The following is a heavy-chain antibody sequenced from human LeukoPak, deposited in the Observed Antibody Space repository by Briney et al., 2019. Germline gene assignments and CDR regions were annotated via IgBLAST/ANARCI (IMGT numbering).Heavy chain of an antibody. J-gene: IGHJ4*02. CDR2: INDSGTT. CDR3: ARLPLGAFGEVLNFDY. CDR1: SEFFSGYY. V-gene: IGHV4-34*01. D-gene: IGHD3-10*01. Sequence: SETLSLACGVSSEFFSGYYWGWIRQPPGKGLEWIGDINDSGTTKYNPTLKSRVTISIDSSKRQFSLKVKSVTAADTAVYYCARLPLGAFGEVLNFDYWGQGTPVTVSS.